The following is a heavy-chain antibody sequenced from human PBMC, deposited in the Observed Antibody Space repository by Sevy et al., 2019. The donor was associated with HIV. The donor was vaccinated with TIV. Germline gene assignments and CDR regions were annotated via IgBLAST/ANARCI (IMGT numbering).Heavy chain of an antibody. CDR3: ARDSVVAATYYGMDV. Sequence: GGSLRLSCAASGFTFSSYWMHWVRQAPGKGLVWVSRINSDGSSTSYADSVKGRFTNSRDNAKNTLYLQMNSLRVEDTAVYYCARDSVVAATYYGMDVWGQGTTVTVSS. V-gene: IGHV3-74*01. CDR2: INSDGSST. D-gene: IGHD2-15*01. CDR1: GFTFSSYW. J-gene: IGHJ6*02.